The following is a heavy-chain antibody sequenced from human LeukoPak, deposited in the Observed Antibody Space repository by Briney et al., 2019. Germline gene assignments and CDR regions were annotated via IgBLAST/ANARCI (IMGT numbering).Heavy chain of an antibody. Sequence: GGSLRLSCAASGLTFSGYALNWVRQAPGKGLEWVSGITGSGGTTYYAESVQGRFTVSRDNSRNTLHLQMNSLRAEDMAIYYCAKVMRFCSGTGCYTYYYGMDVWGQGTTVTVSS. CDR2: ITGSGGTT. CDR3: AKVMRFCSGTGCYTYYYGMDV. D-gene: IGHD2-2*01. CDR1: GLTFSGYA. J-gene: IGHJ6*02. V-gene: IGHV3-23*01.